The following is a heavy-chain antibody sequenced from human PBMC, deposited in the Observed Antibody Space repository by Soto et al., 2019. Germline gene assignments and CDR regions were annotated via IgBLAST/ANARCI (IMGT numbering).Heavy chain of an antibody. V-gene: IGHV2-26*01. CDR2: IFSNDEK. CDR1: WFSLSNARMG. CDR3: ARIEAVAGIDYYYYYYMDV. J-gene: IGHJ6*03. Sequence: FGPTLVNPTETLTLTCTVSWFSLSNARMGVSWIRQPPGKALEWLAHIFSNDEKSYSTSLKSRLTISKDTSKSQVVLTMTNMDPVDTATYYCARIEAVAGIDYYYYYYMDVWGKGTTVTVSS. D-gene: IGHD6-19*01.